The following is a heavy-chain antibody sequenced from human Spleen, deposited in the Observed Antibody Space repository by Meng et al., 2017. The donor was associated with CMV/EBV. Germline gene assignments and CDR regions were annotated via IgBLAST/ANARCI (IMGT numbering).Heavy chain of an antibody. V-gene: IGHV4-4*09. CDR2: IFTSVTT. CDR1: TTYN. D-gene: IGHD2-15*01. Sequence: TTYNWGWLRQPPGKGLEWIGYIFTSVTTSYNPSLKSRVTITIDTSKNQFSLNLSSVTAADTAVYYCARGLDCIGGSCYSSWFDPWGHGTLVTVSS. J-gene: IGHJ5*02. CDR3: ARGLDCIGGSCYSSWFDP.